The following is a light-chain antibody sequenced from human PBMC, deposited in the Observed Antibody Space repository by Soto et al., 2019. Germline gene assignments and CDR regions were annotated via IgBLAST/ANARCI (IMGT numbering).Light chain of an antibody. CDR3: QQSLMWPIT. Sequence: EVVLTQSPVTLSLSPGASATLSCRASQSFPGLLAWYQQKPGQAPRLLVYDAYNRATGIPPRFSGRGSGTDFTLTIRSLEPEDSAVFNSQQSLMWPITFGQGTRLEIK. CDR2: DAY. J-gene: IGKJ5*01. CDR1: QSFPGL. V-gene: IGKV3-11*01.